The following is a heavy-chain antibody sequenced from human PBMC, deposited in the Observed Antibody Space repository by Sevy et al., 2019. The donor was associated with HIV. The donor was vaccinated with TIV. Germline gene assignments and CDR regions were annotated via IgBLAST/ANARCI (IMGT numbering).Heavy chain of an antibody. CDR2: INHSGST. CDR3: ARGGSRPDYYGSGSYYYYYYGMDG. Sequence: SETLSLTCAVYGGSFSGYYWSWIRQPPGKGLEWIGEINHSGSTNYNPSLKSRVTISVDTSKNQFSLKLSSVTAADTAVYYCARGGSRPDYYGSGSYYYYYYGMDGWGQGTTVTVSS. J-gene: IGHJ6*02. D-gene: IGHD3-10*01. V-gene: IGHV4-34*01. CDR1: GGSFSGYY.